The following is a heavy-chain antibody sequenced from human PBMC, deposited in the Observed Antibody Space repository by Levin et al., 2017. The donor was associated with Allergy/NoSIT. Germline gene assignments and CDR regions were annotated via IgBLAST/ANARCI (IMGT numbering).Heavy chain of an antibody. CDR1: GGSISRSSYY. D-gene: IGHD3-10*01. J-gene: IGHJ4*02. CDR2: IYYSGST. V-gene: IGHV4-39*01. Sequence: SQTLSLTCTVSGGSISRSSYYWGWIRQPPGKGLEWIGTIYYSGSTSYNPSLKSRVTISADTSKNQFSLKLSSVTAADTAIYYCARPPAPYKYGSGTSYPWGQGTLVTVSS. CDR3: ARPPAPYKYGSGTSYP.